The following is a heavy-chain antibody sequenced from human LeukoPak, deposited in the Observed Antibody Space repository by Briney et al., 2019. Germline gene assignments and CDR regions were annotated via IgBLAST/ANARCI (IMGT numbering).Heavy chain of an antibody. D-gene: IGHD3-22*01. CDR1: GFTFSTYW. V-gene: IGHV3-74*01. Sequence: GGSLRLSCAASGFTFSTYWMHWVRQAPGKGLVWVSRIKSDGSTNYADSVKGRFTISRDNAKNTVSLQMNSMRPEDTGVYYCARAPSEIGGYYPEYFRHWGQGTLVTVSS. CDR2: IKSDGST. J-gene: IGHJ1*01. CDR3: ARAPSEIGGYYPEYFRH.